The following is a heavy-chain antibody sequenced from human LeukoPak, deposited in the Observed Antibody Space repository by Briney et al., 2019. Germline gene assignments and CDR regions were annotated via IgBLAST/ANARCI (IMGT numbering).Heavy chain of an antibody. CDR2: ISGGGGST. J-gene: IGHJ6*03. CDR1: GFTFSSSA. V-gene: IGHV3-23*01. D-gene: IGHD3-22*01. CDR3: ARAPYYYDSSGYYYPSGYYMDV. Sequence: GGSLRLSCAASGFTFSSSAMSRVRQAPGKGLEWLSTISGGGGSTYYADSVKGRFTISRDNAKNSLYLQMNSLRAEDTAVYYCARAPYYYDSSGYYYPSGYYMDVWGKGTTVTISS.